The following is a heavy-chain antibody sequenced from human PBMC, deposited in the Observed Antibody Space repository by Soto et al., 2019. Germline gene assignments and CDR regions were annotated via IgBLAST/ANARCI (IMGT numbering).Heavy chain of an antibody. D-gene: IGHD4-17*01. J-gene: IGHJ4*02. V-gene: IGHV3-23*01. CDR3: AKDDQGGYIFGTVPGAFDY. CDR1: GFTFSSYA. Sequence: EVQLLESGGGLVQPGGSLRLSCAASGFTFSSYAMSWVRQAPGKGLEWVSAISGSGGSTYYADSVKGRFTISRDNSKNTLNLQMTSRRAEDTAVYYCAKDDQGGYIFGTVPGAFDYWGQGTLVTVSS. CDR2: ISGSGGST.